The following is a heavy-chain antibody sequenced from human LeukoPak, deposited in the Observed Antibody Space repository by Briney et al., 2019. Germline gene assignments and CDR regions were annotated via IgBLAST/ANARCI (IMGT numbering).Heavy chain of an antibody. CDR3: ARGRRSPLSIFGVVPGYYYYMDV. J-gene: IGHJ6*03. D-gene: IGHD3-3*01. CDR1: GYTFTGYY. V-gene: IGHV1-2*02. Sequence: ASVKVSCKASGYTFTGYYMHWVRQAPGQGLEWMGWINPNSGDTNYAQKFHGGVTMTRATSLSTASMELSRLSSDDTAVYYCARGRRSPLSIFGVVPGYYYYMDVWGKGTTVTVS. CDR2: INPNSGDT.